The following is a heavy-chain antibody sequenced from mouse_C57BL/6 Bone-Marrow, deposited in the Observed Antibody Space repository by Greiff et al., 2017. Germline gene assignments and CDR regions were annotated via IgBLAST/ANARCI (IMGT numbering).Heavy chain of an antibody. CDR1: GYTFTSYW. CDR3: ARDLLWLRREFAY. D-gene: IGHD2-2*01. V-gene: IGHV1-55*01. J-gene: IGHJ3*01. CDR2: IYPGSGST. Sequence: QVQLQQPGAELVKPGASVKMSCKASGYTFTSYWITWVKQRPGQGLEWIGDIYPGSGSTNYNEKFKSKATLTVDTSSSTAYMQLRSLTSEDSAVYYCARDLLWLRREFAYWGQGTLVTVSA.